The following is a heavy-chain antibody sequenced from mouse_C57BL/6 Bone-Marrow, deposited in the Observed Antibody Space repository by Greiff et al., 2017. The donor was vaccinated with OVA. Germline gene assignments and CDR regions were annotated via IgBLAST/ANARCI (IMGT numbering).Heavy chain of an antibody. J-gene: IGHJ4*01. V-gene: IGHV14-3*01. CDR2: IDPANDNT. D-gene: IGHD1-1*01. CDR1: GFNIKNTY. Sequence: VQLQQSVAELVRPGASVKLSCTASGFNIKNTYMHWVKQRPEQGLEWIGRIDPANDNTKYAPKFQGKATMTADTSSNTAYLQLSSLSSEDTAVDCCARGNFGSSLYAMDDWGQGTSVTVSS. CDR3: ARGNFGSSLYAMDD.